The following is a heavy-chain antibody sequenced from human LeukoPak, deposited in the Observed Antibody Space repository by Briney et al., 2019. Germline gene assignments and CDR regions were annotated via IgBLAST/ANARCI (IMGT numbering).Heavy chain of an antibody. D-gene: IGHD1-14*01. CDR3: ARVDPDSEADYSFFMEV. CDR2: ISSSGSTI. Sequence: GGSLRLSCAASGFTFSSYEMNWVRQAPGKGLEWVSYISSSGSTIYYADSVKGRFTISRDNAKNSLYLHMNTLGAEDTALYYCARVDPDSEADYSFFMEVWGKGATVAVSS. CDR1: GFTFSSYE. V-gene: IGHV3-48*03. J-gene: IGHJ6*03.